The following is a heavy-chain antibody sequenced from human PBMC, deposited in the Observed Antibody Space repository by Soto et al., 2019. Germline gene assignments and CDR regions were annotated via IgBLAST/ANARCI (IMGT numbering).Heavy chain of an antibody. Sequence: PXESLTISFTASGYTLVISCIALVRPVQGKGLEWVALIFVYDSDTRYSPSFKGQVTISADKSTSTAYLEWTNLKTSDTGVYSCAGPSYDSSGYYYYWDQGTLVTVCS. CDR2: IFVYDSDT. J-gene: IGHJ4*02. CDR3: AGPSYDSSGYYYY. CDR1: GYTLVISC. D-gene: IGHD3-22*01. V-gene: IGHV5-51*01.